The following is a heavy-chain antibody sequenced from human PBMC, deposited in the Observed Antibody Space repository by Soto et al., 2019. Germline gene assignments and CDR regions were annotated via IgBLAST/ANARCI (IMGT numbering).Heavy chain of an antibody. CDR3: ARVRNSFQRGTFDY. V-gene: IGHV3-33*01. CDR2: IWYDGSHK. D-gene: IGHD1-1*01. J-gene: IGHJ4*02. Sequence: QVQLVESGGGVVQPGGSLRLSCAVSGFTFSNYGMHWVRQAPGKGLEWVAIIWYDGSHKYYANSVKGRFTISRDNSRNTLYLQMNSLRAEDTAVYYCARVRNSFQRGTFDYWVQGTLVTVSS. CDR1: GFTFSNYG.